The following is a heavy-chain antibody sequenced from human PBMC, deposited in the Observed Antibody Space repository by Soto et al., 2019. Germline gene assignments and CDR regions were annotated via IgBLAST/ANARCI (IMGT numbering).Heavy chain of an antibody. Sequence: QEQLEQSGAEVKKPGSSVKVSCKASGGTFKRYAISWVRQAPGQGLEWMGGIIPLFNTTKYAQRFQGRVTITADKSTSTAYMEVSSLRSEDTAVYYCARNTYYYASGGFGLYYFDYWGQGTLITVSS. V-gene: IGHV1-69*06. CDR1: GGTFKRYA. CDR3: ARNTYYYASGGFGLYYFDY. CDR2: IIPLFNTT. J-gene: IGHJ4*02. D-gene: IGHD3-10*01.